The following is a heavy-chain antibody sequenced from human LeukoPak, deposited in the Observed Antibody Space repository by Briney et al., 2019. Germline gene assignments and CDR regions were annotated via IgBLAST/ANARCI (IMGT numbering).Heavy chain of an antibody. V-gene: IGHV3-30*04. CDR3: ATNLKDTTSPGWGRPLDF. Sequence: GGSLRPSCAASGFTFSSYAMHWVRQAPGKGLEWVAVISYDGSNKYYADSVKGRFTISRDNSKNTLYLQMNSLRAEDTAVYYCATNLKDTTSPGWGRPLDFWGQGTLVTVSS. D-gene: IGHD3-16*01. J-gene: IGHJ4*02. CDR2: ISYDGSNK. CDR1: GFTFSSYA.